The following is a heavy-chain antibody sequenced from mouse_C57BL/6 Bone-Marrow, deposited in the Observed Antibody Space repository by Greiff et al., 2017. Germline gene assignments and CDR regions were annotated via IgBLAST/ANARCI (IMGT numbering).Heavy chain of an antibody. V-gene: IGHV5-16*01. J-gene: IGHJ2*01. CDR3: ARDNYDYDGVYFDY. D-gene: IGHD2-4*01. Sequence: EVQLVESEGGLVQPGSSMKLSCTASGFTFSDYYMAWVRQVPEKGLEWVANINYDGSSTYYLDSLKSRFIISRDNAKNILYLQMSSLKSEDTATYYCARDNYDYDGVYFDYWGQGTTLTVSS. CDR2: INYDGSST. CDR1: GFTFSDYY.